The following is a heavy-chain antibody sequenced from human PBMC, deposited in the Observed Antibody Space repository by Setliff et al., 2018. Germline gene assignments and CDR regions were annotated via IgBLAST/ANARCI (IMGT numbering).Heavy chain of an antibody. CDR3: ARIWFGELSHFLNWFDP. V-gene: IGHV3-33*01. CDR2: IWNDGSSK. D-gene: IGHD3-10*01. Sequence: SLRLSCVASGFTFSNYGMHWVRQAPGKGLEWVALIWNDGSSKFYGDSVKGRFTISRDNSKNTLYLQMDSLRAEDTAVYYCARIWFGELSHFLNWFDPWGQGTLVTVSS. CDR1: GFTFSNYG. J-gene: IGHJ5*02.